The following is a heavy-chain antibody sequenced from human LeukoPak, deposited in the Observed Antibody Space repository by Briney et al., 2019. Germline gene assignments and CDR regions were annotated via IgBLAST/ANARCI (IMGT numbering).Heavy chain of an antibody. V-gene: IGHV3-74*01. CDR3: ARFIAAPYYFDY. CDR1: GFTFSSYW. CDR2: INGDGSST. D-gene: IGHD6-13*01. Sequence: GGSLRLSCAASGFTFSSYWMHWDRQAPGKGLVWVSRINGDGSSTAYADSVKGRFTISRDNAKNSLYLQMNSLRAEDTAVYYCARFIAAPYYFDYWGRGTLVTVSS. J-gene: IGHJ4*02.